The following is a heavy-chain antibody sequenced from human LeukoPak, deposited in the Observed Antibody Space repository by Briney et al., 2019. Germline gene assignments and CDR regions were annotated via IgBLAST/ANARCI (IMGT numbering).Heavy chain of an antibody. J-gene: IGHJ6*03. V-gene: IGHV4-39*07. CDR3: ARAGGVPAAQGYYYYYMDV. CDR2: IYYSGST. D-gene: IGHD2-2*01. CDR1: GGSISSSSYY. Sequence: PSETLSLTCTVSGGSISSSSYYWGWVRQPPGKGLEWIGSIYYSGSTYYNPSLKSRVTISVDTSKNQFSLKLSSVTAADTAVYYCARAGGVPAAQGYYYYYMDVWGKGTTVTVSS.